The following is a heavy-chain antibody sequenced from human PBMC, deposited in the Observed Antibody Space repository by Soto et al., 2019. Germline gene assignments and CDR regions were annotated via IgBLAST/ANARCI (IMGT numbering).Heavy chain of an antibody. CDR3: LRPEDTAVYHCAKIPTLYYDSRGFYGWFGP. CDR2: IFHGGST. V-gene: IGHV4-34*12. Sequence: PSETLSLTCAVYDESFSGYYWSWIRQPPGKGLEWIGEIFHGGSTDYSPSLKSRVTISVDSVKGRFTITRDNFKDTMSLEMHYLRPEDTAVYHCAKIPTLYYDSRGFYGWFGPWGRGTQVTVSS. J-gene: IGHJ5*02. CDR1: DESFSGYY. D-gene: IGHD3-22*01.